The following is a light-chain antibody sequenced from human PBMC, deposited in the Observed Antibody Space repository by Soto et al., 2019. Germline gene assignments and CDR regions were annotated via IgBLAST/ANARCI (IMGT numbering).Light chain of an antibody. CDR3: KQRRNL. V-gene: IGKV3-11*01. CDR2: DAS. Sequence: EIVLTQSPATLSLSPGERATLSCRASESTSGYLAWYQQKPGQAPRLLIYDASNRATGIPARFRGSGSVTDLALTINIRATEPYVLSDRKQRRNLFGHVT. J-gene: IGKJ3*01. CDR1: ESTSGY.